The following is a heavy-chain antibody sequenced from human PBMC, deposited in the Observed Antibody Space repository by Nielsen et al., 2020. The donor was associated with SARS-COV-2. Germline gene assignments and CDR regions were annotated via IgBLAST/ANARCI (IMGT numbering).Heavy chain of an antibody. J-gene: IGHJ4*02. D-gene: IGHD2-2*01. CDR1: GFTFSTYA. V-gene: IGHV3-23*01. CDR3: AKAFRSSDWVRAATDY. CDR2: IIGSGGRT. Sequence: GGSLRLSCAASGFTFSTYAMSWVRQAPGKGLEWVSGIIGSGGRTHYADSVEGRFTISRDNSKSTLYLQMNTLRAEDTAVYYCAKAFRSSDWVRAATDYWGQGTLVTVSS.